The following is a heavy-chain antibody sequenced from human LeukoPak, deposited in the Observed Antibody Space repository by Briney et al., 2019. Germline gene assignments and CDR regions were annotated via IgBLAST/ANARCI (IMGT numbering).Heavy chain of an antibody. V-gene: IGHV4-38-2*02. J-gene: IGHJ5*02. Sequence: SETLSLTCALSGYSISSGYYWGWIRQPPGKGLEWIGSIYHSGSTYYNPSLKSRVTISVDTSKNQFSLKLSSVTAADTAVYYCARDYGDYPNWFDPWGQGTLVTVSS. CDR2: IYHSGST. CDR1: GYSISSGYY. CDR3: ARDYGDYPNWFDP. D-gene: IGHD4-17*01.